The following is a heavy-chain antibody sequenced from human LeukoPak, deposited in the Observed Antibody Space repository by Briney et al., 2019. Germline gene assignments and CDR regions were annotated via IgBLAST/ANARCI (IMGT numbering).Heavy chain of an antibody. V-gene: IGHV3-9*01. CDR3: AKDIVGSHWSSFDS. CDR2: INWNSGYI. D-gene: IGHD6-13*01. Sequence: VQPGGSLRLSCAVSGFTFDDYAMHWVRQAPGKGLEWVSGINWNSGYIGYADSVKGRFTISRDNAKNTLFLQMNSLRSEDTALYYCAKDIVGSHWSSFDSWGQGTPVTVSS. CDR1: GFTFDDYA. J-gene: IGHJ4*02.